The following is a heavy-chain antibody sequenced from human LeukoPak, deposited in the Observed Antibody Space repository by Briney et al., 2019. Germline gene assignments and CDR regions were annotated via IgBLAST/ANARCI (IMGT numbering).Heavy chain of an antibody. D-gene: IGHD6-6*01. V-gene: IGHV3-30-3*01. CDR1: GFTFSSYA. CDR3: ARGGSSSVEYYFDY. J-gene: IGHJ4*02. Sequence: GGSLRLSCAASGFTFSSYAMHWVRQAPGKGLEWVAVISYDGSNKYYADSVKGRFTISRDNSKNTLYLQMNSLRAEDTAVYYCARGGSSSVEYYFDYWGQGTLVTVSS. CDR2: ISYDGSNK.